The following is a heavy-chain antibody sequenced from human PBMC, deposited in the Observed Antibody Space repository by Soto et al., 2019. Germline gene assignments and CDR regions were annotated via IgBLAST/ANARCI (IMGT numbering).Heavy chain of an antibody. CDR2: TYYRSKWYN. CDR3: ARLDGYDNYFDY. CDR1: GDSVSSNSAA. J-gene: IGHJ4*02. D-gene: IGHD5-12*01. Sequence: PSQTLSLTCAISGDSVSSNSAAWNWIRQSPSRGLEWLGRTYYRSKWYNDYAVSVKSRITINPDTSKSQFSLRLSSVTAADTAVYFCARLDGYDNYFDYWGQGALVTVSS. V-gene: IGHV6-1*01.